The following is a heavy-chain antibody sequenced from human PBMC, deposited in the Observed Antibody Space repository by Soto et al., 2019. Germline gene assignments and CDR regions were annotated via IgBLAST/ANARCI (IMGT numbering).Heavy chain of an antibody. CDR2: ISPSGTT. CDR1: DGSFSNNY. J-gene: IGHJ4*02. D-gene: IGHD3-10*01. V-gene: IGHV4-34*01. Sequence: SETLSLTCGVYDGSFSNNYWTWFRQPPGKGLEWIGEISPSGTTKYILPLKSRVTISLDTSKMHSSLKVTSVTAADTAVYYCATSLWFGTQPEIWGQGTLVTVSS. CDR3: ATSLWFGTQPEI.